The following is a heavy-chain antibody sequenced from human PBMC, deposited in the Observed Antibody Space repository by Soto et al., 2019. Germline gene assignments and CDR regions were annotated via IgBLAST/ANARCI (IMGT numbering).Heavy chain of an antibody. J-gene: IGHJ4*02. CDR3: ARSKAEKTYGRSSYVDY. CDR1: GGSISSYY. CDR2: IYYSGST. D-gene: IGHD3-3*01. V-gene: IGHV4-59*01. Sequence: SETLSLTCTVSGGSISSYYWSWIRQPPGKGLEWIGYIYYSGSTNYNPSLKSRVTISVDTSKNQFSLKLSSVTAADTAVYYCARSKAEKTYGRSSYVDYWGQGTMVTVSS.